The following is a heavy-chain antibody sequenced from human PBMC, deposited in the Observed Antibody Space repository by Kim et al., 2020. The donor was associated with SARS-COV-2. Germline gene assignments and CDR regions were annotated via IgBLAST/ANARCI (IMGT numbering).Heavy chain of an antibody. Sequence: SVKGRFTISGDNSKNTLYLQMNSLRAEETAVYYCAKDLYIVVVPAAMGYWGQGTLATVSS. V-gene: IGHV3-30*02. CDR3: AKDLYIVVVPAAMGY. D-gene: IGHD2-2*01. J-gene: IGHJ4*02.